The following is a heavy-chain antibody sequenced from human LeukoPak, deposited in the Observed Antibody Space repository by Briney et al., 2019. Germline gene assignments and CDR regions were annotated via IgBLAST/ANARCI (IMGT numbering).Heavy chain of an antibody. V-gene: IGHV3-30*02. D-gene: IGHD1-26*01. Sequence: AGGSLRLSCAASGFTFDDYAMHWVRQAPGKGLEWVAFIHSDGGDKYYADSVQGRFTISRDNSKNTVFLQMNSLRGEDTAVYYCARDGGSYSLDYWGQGTLVTDSS. J-gene: IGHJ4*02. CDR3: ARDGGSYSLDY. CDR1: GFTFDDYA. CDR2: IHSDGGDK.